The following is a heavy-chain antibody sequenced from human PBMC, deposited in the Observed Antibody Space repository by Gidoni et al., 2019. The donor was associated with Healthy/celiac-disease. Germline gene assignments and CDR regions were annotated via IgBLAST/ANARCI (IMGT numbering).Heavy chain of an antibody. CDR2: INHSGST. D-gene: IGHD6-6*01. J-gene: IGHJ4*02. V-gene: IGHV4-34*01. CDR3: ARARPLAARKYFDY. CDR1: GGSFSGYY. Sequence: QVQLQQWGAVLLKPSETLSLTCAVYGGSFSGYYWSWIRQPPGKGLEWIGEINHSGSTNYNPSLKSRVTISVDTSKNQFSLKLSSVTAADTAVYYCARARPLAARKYFDYWGQGTLVTVSS.